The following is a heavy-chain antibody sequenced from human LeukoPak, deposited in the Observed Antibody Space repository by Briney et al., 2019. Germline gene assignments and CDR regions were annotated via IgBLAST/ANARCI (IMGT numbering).Heavy chain of an antibody. CDR3: AGISGSRYYYYGMDV. CDR1: GGSISSYY. D-gene: IGHD1-26*01. V-gene: IGHV4-59*01. CDR2: IYYSGST. Sequence: SETLSLTCTVSGGSISSYYWSWIRQPPGKGLEWIGCIYYSGSTNYNPSLKSRVTISVDTSKNQFSLKLSSVTAADTAVYYCAGISGSRYYYYGMDVWGQGTTVTVSS. J-gene: IGHJ6*02.